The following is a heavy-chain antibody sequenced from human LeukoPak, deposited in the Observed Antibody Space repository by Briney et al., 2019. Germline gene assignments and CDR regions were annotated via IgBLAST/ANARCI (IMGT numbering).Heavy chain of an antibody. Sequence: SETLSFTCTVSGGSISSYYWSWIRQPPGKGLEWIGYIYYSGSTNYNPSLKSRVTISVDKSKNQFSLKLSSVTAADTAVYYCAREGIAVAPAYWGQGTLVTVSS. CDR3: AREGIAVAPAY. CDR2: IYYSGST. D-gene: IGHD6-19*01. CDR1: GGSISSYY. V-gene: IGHV4-59*12. J-gene: IGHJ4*02.